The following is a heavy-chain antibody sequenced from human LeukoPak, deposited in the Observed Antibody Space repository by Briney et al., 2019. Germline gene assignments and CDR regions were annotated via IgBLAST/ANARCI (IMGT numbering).Heavy chain of an antibody. D-gene: IGHD3/OR15-3a*01. Sequence: PGGSLRLSCAASGFTFDDYAMHWVRQGPGKGLEWVSGISWNGGSIGYVDSVKGRFTISRDNAKNSLYLQMNSLRAEDTAVYYCVKDMSFDGDYGMDVWGQGTTVTVSS. V-gene: IGHV3-9*01. CDR2: ISWNGGSI. CDR1: GFTFDDYA. CDR3: VKDMSFDGDYGMDV. J-gene: IGHJ6*02.